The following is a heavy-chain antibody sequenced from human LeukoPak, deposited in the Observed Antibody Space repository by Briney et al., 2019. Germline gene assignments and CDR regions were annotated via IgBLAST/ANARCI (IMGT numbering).Heavy chain of an antibody. CDR2: INPNSGGT. J-gene: IGHJ4*02. V-gene: IGHV1-2*06. Sequence: ASVKVSCKASGYTFTGYYMHWVRKAPGQGLEWMGRINPNSGGTNYAQKFQGRVTMTRDTSISTAYMELSRLRSDDTAVYYCARGLLHWNYYDSSGSAEISCWGQGTLVTVSS. CDR3: ARGLLHWNYYDSSGSAEISC. CDR1: GYTFTGYY. D-gene: IGHD3-22*01.